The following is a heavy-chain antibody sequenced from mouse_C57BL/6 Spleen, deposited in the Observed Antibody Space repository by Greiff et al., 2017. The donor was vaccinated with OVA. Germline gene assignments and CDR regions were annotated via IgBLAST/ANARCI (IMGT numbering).Heavy chain of an antibody. CDR3: ATYDYDAAWFAY. J-gene: IGHJ3*01. D-gene: IGHD2-4*01. Sequence: QVQLQQSGPELVKPGASVKISCKASGYAFSSSWMNWVKQRPGKGLEWIGRIYPGDGDTNYNGKFKGKATLTADKSSSTAYMQLSSLASEDSAVYFCATYDYDAAWFAYWGKGTLVTVSA. V-gene: IGHV1-82*01. CDR1: GYAFSSSW. CDR2: IYPGDGDT.